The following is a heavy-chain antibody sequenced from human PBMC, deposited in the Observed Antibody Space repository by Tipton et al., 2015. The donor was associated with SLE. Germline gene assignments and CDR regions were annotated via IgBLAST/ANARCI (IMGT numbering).Heavy chain of an antibody. D-gene: IGHD3-10*01. J-gene: IGHJ4*02. V-gene: IGHV4-59*12. CDR2: IYYSGT. CDR3: ASKGGSGSYYPN. CDR1: GGSIGRYY. Sequence: TLSLTCTVSGGSIGRYYWSWIRQPPGKGLEWIGYIYYSGTNYNPPLKSRVTISVDTSKNQFSLKVSSVTAADTAVYYCASKGGSGSYYPNWGQGTLVTVSS.